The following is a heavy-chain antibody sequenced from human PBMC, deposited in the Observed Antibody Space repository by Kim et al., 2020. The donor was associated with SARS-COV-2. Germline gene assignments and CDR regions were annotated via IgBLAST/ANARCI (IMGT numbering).Heavy chain of an antibody. CDR2: IIPIFGTA. D-gene: IGHD3-9*01. J-gene: IGHJ3*02. Sequence: SVKVSCKASGGTFSSYAISWVRQAPGQGLEWMGGIIPIFGTANYAQKFQGRVTITADESTSTAYMELSSLRSEDTAVYYCASAFEDFDWAGAFDIWGQGTMVTVSS. CDR1: GGTFSSYA. CDR3: ASAFEDFDWAGAFDI. V-gene: IGHV1-69*13.